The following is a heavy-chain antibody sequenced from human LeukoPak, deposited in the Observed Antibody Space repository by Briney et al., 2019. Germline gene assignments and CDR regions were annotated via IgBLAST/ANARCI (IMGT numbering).Heavy chain of an antibody. CDR3: ARDPNDPYNWFDP. J-gene: IGHJ5*02. CDR2: IIPIFGTA. CDR1: GGTFSSYA. V-gene: IGHV1-69*13. D-gene: IGHD1-1*01. Sequence: SVKVSCKASGGTFSSYAISWVRQAPGQGLEWMGGIIPIFGTANYAQKFQGRVTITADESTSTAYMELSSLRSEDTAVYYCARDPNDPYNWFDPWGQGTLVTVSS.